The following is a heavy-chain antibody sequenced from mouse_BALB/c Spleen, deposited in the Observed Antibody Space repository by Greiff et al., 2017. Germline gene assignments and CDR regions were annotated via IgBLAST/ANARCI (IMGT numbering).Heavy chain of an antibody. Sequence: QVQLKESGAELMKPGASVKISCKATGYTFSSYWIEWVKQRPGHGLEWIGEILPGSGSTNYNEKFKGKATFTADTSSNTAYMQLSSLTSEDSAVYYCASQRRPQFAYWGQGTLVTVSA. CDR1: GYTFSSYW. J-gene: IGHJ3*01. V-gene: IGHV1-9*01. CDR3: ASQRRPQFAY. CDR2: ILPGSGST.